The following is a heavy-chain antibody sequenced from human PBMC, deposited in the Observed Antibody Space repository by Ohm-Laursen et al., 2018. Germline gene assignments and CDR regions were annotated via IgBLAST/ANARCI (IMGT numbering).Heavy chain of an antibody. J-gene: IGHJ4*02. CDR1: GYTFTGYY. D-gene: IGHD5-18*01. Sequence: ASVKVSCKASGYTFTGYYMCWVRQAPGQGLEWMGWINPNSGGTNYAQKFQGRVTMSSDTSISTAYMELSRLRSDDTAVYYCAREADTAMVTDWGQGTLVTVSS. CDR3: AREADTAMVTD. V-gene: IGHV1-2*02. CDR2: INPNSGGT.